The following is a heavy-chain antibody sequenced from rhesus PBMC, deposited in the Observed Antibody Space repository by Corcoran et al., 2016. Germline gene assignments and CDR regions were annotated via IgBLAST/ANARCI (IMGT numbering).Heavy chain of an antibody. J-gene: IGHJ4*01. CDR1: GGSISSSYYY. V-gene: IGHV4-122*02. Sequence: QVQLQESGPGLVKPSETLSLTCAVSGGSISSSYYYWSWIRQATGKGLEWIGYLSYRGGPSYNPSLTRRVTISSGTSKTQFSLKLSSVTAADTAVYYCAREKCTSGWYNLAIDYWGQGVLVTVSS. CDR3: AREKCTSGWYNLAIDY. CDR2: LSYRGGP. D-gene: IGHD6-31*01.